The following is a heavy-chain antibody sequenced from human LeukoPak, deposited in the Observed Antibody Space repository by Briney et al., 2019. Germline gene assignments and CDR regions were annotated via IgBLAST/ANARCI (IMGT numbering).Heavy chain of an antibody. CDR1: GYTFIIYF. D-gene: IGHD3-10*01. V-gene: IGHV1-46*01. CDR2: INPSDGST. CDR3: ARGYEMVRGVIGSHAFDM. J-gene: IGHJ3*02. Sequence: ASVKVSCKASGYTFIIYFVHWVRQAPGQGLEWVGIINPSDGSTLYAQRFQGRVTMTRDTSTGTGYMQLSSLTSEDTAVYYCARGYEMVRGVIGSHAFDMWGQGTLVTVSS.